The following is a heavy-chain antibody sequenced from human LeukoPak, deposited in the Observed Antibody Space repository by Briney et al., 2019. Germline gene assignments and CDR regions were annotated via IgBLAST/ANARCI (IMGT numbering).Heavy chain of an antibody. J-gene: IGHJ6*03. CDR3: ARHYSSSWYENYYYYMDV. V-gene: IGHV3-74*01. CDR1: GFTLSSYW. Sequence: PGGSLRLSCAASGFTLSSYWMHWVRQAPGKGLVWVSRINSDGSSTSYADSVKGRFTISRDNAKNTLYLQMNSLRAEDTAVYYCARHYSSSWYENYYYYMDVWGKGTTVTVSS. CDR2: INSDGSST. D-gene: IGHD6-13*01.